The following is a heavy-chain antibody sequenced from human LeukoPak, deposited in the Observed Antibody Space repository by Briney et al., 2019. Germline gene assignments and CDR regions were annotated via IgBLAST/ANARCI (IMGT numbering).Heavy chain of an antibody. CDR1: GYSISSGYY. V-gene: IGHV4-38-2*02. Sequence: SETLSLTCTVSGYSISSGYYWGWIRQPPGKGLEWIGSIYHSGSTYYNPSLKSRVTISVDTSKNQFSLKLSSVTAADTAVYYCASHGTDYYDSSGLYYFDYWGQGTLVTVSS. CDR3: ASHGTDYYDSSGLYYFDY. D-gene: IGHD3-22*01. CDR2: IYHSGST. J-gene: IGHJ4*02.